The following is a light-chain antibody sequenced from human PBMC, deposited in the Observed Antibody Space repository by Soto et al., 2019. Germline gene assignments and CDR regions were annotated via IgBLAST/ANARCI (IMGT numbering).Light chain of an antibody. J-gene: IGKJ5*01. V-gene: IGKV3-11*01. CDR2: DAS. Sequence: DILLTQSPSTLSSSPGERATLSCRAIQTVSTYLAWYQQRPGQAPRLLIYDASYRATDIPPRFSGSGSGTDFTLTISSLEPEDFAVYYCQQRRSWPPTITFGQGTRLEIK. CDR3: QQRRSWPPTIT. CDR1: QTVSTY.